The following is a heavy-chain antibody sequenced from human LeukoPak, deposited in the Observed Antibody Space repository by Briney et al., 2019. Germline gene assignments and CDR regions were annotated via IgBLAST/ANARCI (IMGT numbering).Heavy chain of an antibody. CDR2: ISSSGSTK. V-gene: IGHV3-11*04. D-gene: IGHD2-2*01. Sequence: PGGSLRLSCAASGFTFNDYYMSWIRQAPGKGLEWVSYISSSGSTKHYADSVKGRFTFSRDNAKNSLYLQMNSLRAEDTAVYYCANHLACGSTSCPPFDSWGQGTLVTVSS. CDR1: GFTFNDYY. CDR3: ANHLACGSTSCPPFDS. J-gene: IGHJ4*02.